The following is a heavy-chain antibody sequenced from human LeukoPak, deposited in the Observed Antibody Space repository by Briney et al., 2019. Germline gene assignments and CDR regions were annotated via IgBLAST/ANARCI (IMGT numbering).Heavy chain of an antibody. CDR1: GFTFTSYN. CDR3: ARGLGGDLSFHDY. CDR2: ISYDGSST. D-gene: IGHD3-16*02. V-gene: IGHV3-30-3*01. Sequence: PGGSLRLSCAASGFTFTSYNMNWVRQAPGKGLEWVAVISYDGSSTYYADSVKGRFTISRDNSKNTLYLQMNSLRADDTAVYYCARGLGGDLSFHDYGGQGALVAVPS. J-gene: IGHJ4*02.